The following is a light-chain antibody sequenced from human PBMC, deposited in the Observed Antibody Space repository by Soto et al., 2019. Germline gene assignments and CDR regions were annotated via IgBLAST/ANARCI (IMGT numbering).Light chain of an antibody. Sequence: GYRFTITCLASQSISSWLAWYQQKPGKAPKLLIYKASTLKSGVPSRFSGSGSGTEFTLTISSLQPDDFATYYCQHYNSYSEAFGQGTKVDIK. CDR1: QSISSW. CDR2: KAS. V-gene: IGKV1-5*03. CDR3: QHYNSYSEA. J-gene: IGKJ1*01.